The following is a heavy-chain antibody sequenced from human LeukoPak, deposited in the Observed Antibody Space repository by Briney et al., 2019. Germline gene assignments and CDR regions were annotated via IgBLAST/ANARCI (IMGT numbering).Heavy chain of an antibody. CDR1: GGSFDTYY. CDR3: ARGVGVLLAYYFDY. V-gene: IGHV4-34*01. CDR2: INHSGST. D-gene: IGHD3-10*01. Sequence: PSETLSLTCAVYGGSFDTYYWSWIRQPPGKGLEWIGEINHSGSTNYNPSLKSRATISVDTSKNQFSLKLSSVTAADTAVYYCARGVGVLLAYYFDYWGQGTLVTVSS. J-gene: IGHJ4*02.